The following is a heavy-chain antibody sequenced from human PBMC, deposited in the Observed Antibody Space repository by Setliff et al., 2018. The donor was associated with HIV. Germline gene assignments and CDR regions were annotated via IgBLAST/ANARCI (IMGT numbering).Heavy chain of an antibody. V-gene: IGHV1-46*03. J-gene: IGHJ6*03. CDR2: INPSGGST. CDR1: GYTFTSYY. D-gene: IGHD2-2*01. CDR3: ARDCSSTSCPGSFNYYYYYYYMDV. Sequence: RASVKVSCKASGYTFTSYYMHWVRQAPGQGLEWMGTINPSGGSTSYAQKFQGRVTMTRDTSTSTVYMELSSLRSEDTAVYYCARDCSSTSCPGSFNYYYYYYYMDVWGKGTTVTVSS.